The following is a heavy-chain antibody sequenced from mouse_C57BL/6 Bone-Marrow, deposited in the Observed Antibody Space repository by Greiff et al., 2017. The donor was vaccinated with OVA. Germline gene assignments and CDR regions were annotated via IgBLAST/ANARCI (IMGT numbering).Heavy chain of an antibody. Sequence: QVQLKESGAELARPGASVKLSCKASGYTFTSYGISWVKQRTGQGLEWIGEIYPRSGNTYYNEKFKGKATLTADKSSSTAYMELRSLTSEDSAVYFCARYEYYGSSLFDYWGQGTTLTVSS. V-gene: IGHV1-81*01. CDR1: GYTFTSYG. J-gene: IGHJ2*01. CDR2: IYPRSGNT. D-gene: IGHD1-1*01. CDR3: ARYEYYGSSLFDY.